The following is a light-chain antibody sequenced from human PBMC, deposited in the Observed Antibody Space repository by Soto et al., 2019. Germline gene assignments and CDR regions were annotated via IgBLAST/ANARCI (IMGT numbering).Light chain of an antibody. CDR2: EVS. V-gene: IGLV2-14*01. J-gene: IGLJ3*02. CDR1: SSDVGGYNY. Sequence: QSALTQPASLSGSPGQSITISCTGTSSDVGGYNYVSWYQQHPGKAPKLMIYEVSNRPSGVSNRFSGSKSGNTASLTISGLQAEDAADYYCSSYTRSSTRVFGGGTKVTVL. CDR3: SSYTRSSTRV.